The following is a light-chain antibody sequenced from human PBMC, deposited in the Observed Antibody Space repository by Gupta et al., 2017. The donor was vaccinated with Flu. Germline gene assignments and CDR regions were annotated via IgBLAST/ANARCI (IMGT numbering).Light chain of an antibody. CDR3: HSGDRTGTGVV. CDR2: KDT. CDR1: ALAKQH. Sequence: SYELTQPPSVSVSPGQTARITCSADALAKQHAFWYQQKQGQAPVLVILKDTERRSGIPERFSGSTSATTVTLTISGVQAEDEADYYCHSGDRTGTGVVFGGGTKVTVL. J-gene: IGLJ3*02. V-gene: IGLV3-25*02.